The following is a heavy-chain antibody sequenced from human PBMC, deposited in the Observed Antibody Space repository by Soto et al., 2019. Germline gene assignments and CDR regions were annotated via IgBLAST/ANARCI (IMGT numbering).Heavy chain of an antibody. D-gene: IGHD2-2*01. CDR3: ASSLHCSSTSCYSHYYYYMDV. CDR1: GFTFSSYA. V-gene: IGHV3-23*01. Sequence: EVQLLESGGGLVQPGGSLRLSCAASGFTFSSYAMSWVRQAPGKGLEWVSAISGSGGSTYYADSVKGRFTISRDNSKNTLYLQMNSLRAADTAVYYCASSLHCSSTSCYSHYYYYMDVWGKGTTVTVSS. CDR2: ISGSGGST. J-gene: IGHJ6*03.